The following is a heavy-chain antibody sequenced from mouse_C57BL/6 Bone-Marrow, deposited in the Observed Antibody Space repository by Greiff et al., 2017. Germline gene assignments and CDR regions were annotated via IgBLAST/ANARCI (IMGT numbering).Heavy chain of an antibody. CDR2: IDPSDSYT. CDR1: GYTFTSYW. Sequence: QVQLQQPGAELVKPGASVKLSCKASGYTFTSYWMQWVKQRPGQGLEWIGEIDPSDSYTNYNQKFKGKATLTVDTSSSTAYMQLSSLTSEDSAVYYCAGNFGYFDVWGTGTTVTGSS. CDR3: AGNFGYFDV. V-gene: IGHV1-50*01. J-gene: IGHJ1*03.